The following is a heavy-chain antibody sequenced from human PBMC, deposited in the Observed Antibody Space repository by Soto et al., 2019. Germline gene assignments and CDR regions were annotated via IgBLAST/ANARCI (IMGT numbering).Heavy chain of an antibody. Sequence: ASVKXXWKAGGXXFTSYAMHWVRQAPGQRLEWMGWINAGNGNTKYSQKFQGRVTITRDTSASTAYMELSSLRSEDTAVYYCARDLGGWPDYWGQGTLVTVSS. J-gene: IGHJ4*02. D-gene: IGHD2-15*01. V-gene: IGHV1-3*01. CDR2: INAGNGNT. CDR3: ARDLGGWPDY. CDR1: GXXFTSYA.